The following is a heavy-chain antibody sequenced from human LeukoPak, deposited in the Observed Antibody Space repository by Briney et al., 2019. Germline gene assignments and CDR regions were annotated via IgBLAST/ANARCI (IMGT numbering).Heavy chain of an antibody. J-gene: IGHJ4*02. CDR1: GGPICSSSYY. Sequence: SETLSLTCTVSGGPICSSSYYGRWIRPPPGGGVEWNVSIYYSGSAYYNPSLKCRGTISEDTLKDQFSLKLRALTAADTGVYYCARHFKGSYYGSGSYPYYFDYWGQGTLVSVSS. V-gene: IGHV4-39*01. D-gene: IGHD3-10*01. CDR3: ARHFKGSYYGSGSYPYYFDY. CDR2: IYYSGSA.